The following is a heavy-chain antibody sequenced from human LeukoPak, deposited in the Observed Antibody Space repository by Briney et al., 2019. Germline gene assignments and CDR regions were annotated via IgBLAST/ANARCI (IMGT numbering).Heavy chain of an antibody. D-gene: IGHD2-2*01. CDR3: ARARYCSSTSCYAGFDY. J-gene: IGHJ4*02. Sequence: PGGSLRLSCAASGFTFSSYGMHWVRQAPGKGLEWVAVIWYDGSNKYYADSVKGRFTISRDNSKNTLYLQMNSLRAEDTAVYYCARARYCSSTSCYAGFDYWGQGTLVTVSS. V-gene: IGHV3-33*01. CDR1: GFTFSSYG. CDR2: IWYDGSNK.